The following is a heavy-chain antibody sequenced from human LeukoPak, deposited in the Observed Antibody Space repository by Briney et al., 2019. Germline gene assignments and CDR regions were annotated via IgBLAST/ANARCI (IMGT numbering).Heavy chain of an antibody. V-gene: IGHV1-3*01. J-gene: IGHJ4*02. Sequence: GASVKVSCKASGYTFTSYAMHWVRQAPGQRLEWMGWINAGNGNTKYSQKFQGRVTITRDTSASTAYMELSSLRSEDTAVYYCARDRRTYYDFWSGLDYWGQGTLVTVSS. CDR3: ARDRRTYYDFWSGLDY. D-gene: IGHD3-3*01. CDR2: INAGNGNT. CDR1: GYTFTSYA.